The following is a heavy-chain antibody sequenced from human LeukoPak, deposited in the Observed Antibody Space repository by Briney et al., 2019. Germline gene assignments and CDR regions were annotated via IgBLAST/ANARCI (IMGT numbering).Heavy chain of an antibody. CDR1: GFTFTDSA. J-gene: IGHJ4*02. V-gene: IGHV1-58*01. CDR2: IVVGSGNT. Sequence: SVKVSCKASGFTFTDSAVQWVRQARGQRLEWIGWIVVGSGNTNYAQKLPERVTITRDMSTSTAYMELSSLRSEDTAVYYCAADPFFTVWGEGSLVTVSS. CDR3: AADPFFTV.